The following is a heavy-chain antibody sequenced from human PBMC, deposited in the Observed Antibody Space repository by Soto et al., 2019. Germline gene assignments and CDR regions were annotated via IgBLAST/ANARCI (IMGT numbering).Heavy chain of an antibody. CDR3: ARGSLIWFGELFARPFDY. CDR1: GFTFTSSA. D-gene: IGHD3-10*01. J-gene: IGHJ4*02. Sequence: SVKVSCKASGFTFTSSAMQWVRQARGQRLEWIGWIVVGSGNTNYAQKFQERVTITRDMSTSTAYMELSSLRSEDTAVYYCARGSLIWFGELFARPFDYCGQENLVTVSS. CDR2: IVVGSGNT. V-gene: IGHV1-58*02.